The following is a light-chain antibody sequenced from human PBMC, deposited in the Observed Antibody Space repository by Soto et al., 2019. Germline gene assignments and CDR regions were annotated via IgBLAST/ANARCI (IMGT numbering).Light chain of an antibody. CDR3: QQYDNLPLT. CDR2: DAS. CDR1: QDISNS. Sequence: DIQMTQSPSSLSASVGDRVTITCQASQDISNSLNWYQQKPGTAPQLLIYDASNLETGVPSRFSGSGSGTDFTFTISSLQPEDIATYYCQQYDNLPLTFGGGTKVEIK. J-gene: IGKJ4*01. V-gene: IGKV1-33*01.